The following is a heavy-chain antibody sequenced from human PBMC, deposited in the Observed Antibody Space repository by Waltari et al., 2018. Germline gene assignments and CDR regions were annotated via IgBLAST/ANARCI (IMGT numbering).Heavy chain of an antibody. CDR2: IYYSGDT. CDR1: GDSIISPYYS. J-gene: IGHJ2*01. V-gene: IGHV4-39*07. Sequence: QLQLQESGPGLVKPSETLSPTCSAPGDSIISPYYSWGWIRQPPGKGLEWIGSIYYSGDTFYSPSLSSRVTISVDTSKNQFSLKLTSVTAADTALYYCARVTSEFRSPYFYFDLWGRGTLVTVSA. CDR3: ARVTSEFRSPYFYFDL.